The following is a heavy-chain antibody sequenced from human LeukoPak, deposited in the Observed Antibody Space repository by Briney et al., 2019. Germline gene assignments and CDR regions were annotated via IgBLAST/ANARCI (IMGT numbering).Heavy chain of an antibody. CDR1: GGSISSIKW. CDR3: SGEIGAFFRFGY. Sequence: SETLSLTCGVSGGSISSIKWWSRVRQPPGQGLEWIGEVSLTGETNYNPSLNGRVTMSLDGSRNQLSLTLTSVTAADTAIYYCSGEIGAFFRFGYWGQGTLVIVPP. D-gene: IGHD2/OR15-2a*01. J-gene: IGHJ4*02. V-gene: IGHV4-4*02. CDR2: VSLTGET.